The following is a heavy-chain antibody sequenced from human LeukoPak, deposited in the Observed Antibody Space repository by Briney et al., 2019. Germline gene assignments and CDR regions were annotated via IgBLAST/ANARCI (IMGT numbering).Heavy chain of an antibody. CDR1: GYTFSTYG. CDR3: ARVGRDCSDINCYWADWFDP. V-gene: IGHV1-18*01. D-gene: IGHD2-2*01. Sequence: GASVKVSCKASGYTFSTYGITWVREAPGQGPEWLGWISGSTGSTHYAQAVQGRVTMTTDTSTATAYMELMSLRSDDTAVYYCARVGRDCSDINCYWADWFDPWGQGTLVIVSS. J-gene: IGHJ5*02. CDR2: ISGSTGST.